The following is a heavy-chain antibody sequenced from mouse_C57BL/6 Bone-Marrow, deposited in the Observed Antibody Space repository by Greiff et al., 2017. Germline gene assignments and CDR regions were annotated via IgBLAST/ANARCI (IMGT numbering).Heavy chain of an antibody. CDR3: AILYYYGSSYPPCFAY. J-gene: IGHJ3*01. CDR1: GFTFSSYT. D-gene: IGHD1-1*01. Sequence: EVKLMESGGGLVKPGGSLKLSCAASGFTFSSYTMSWVRQTPEKRLEWVATISGGGGNTYYPDSVKGRFTISRDNAKNTRYLQMSSLRSEDTALYYCAILYYYGSSYPPCFAYWGQGTLVTVSA. V-gene: IGHV5-9*01. CDR2: ISGGGGNT.